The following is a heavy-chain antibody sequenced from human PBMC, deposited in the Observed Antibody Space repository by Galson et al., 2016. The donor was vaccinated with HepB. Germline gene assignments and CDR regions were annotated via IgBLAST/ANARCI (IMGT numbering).Heavy chain of an antibody. J-gene: IGHJ2*01. CDR3: ARDTPGLGFCRGGSCYSRWYFDL. CDR1: GGSFSGYF. V-gene: IGHV4-34*01. Sequence: ETLSLTCAVYGGSFSGYFWNWIRQPPGKGLEWIGEISHSGSTNYNPSLTSPVTVSVDTSRNLFSLKLTSVTAADTALYFCARDTPGLGFCRGGSCYSRWYFDLWGRGTLVTVSS. D-gene: IGHD2-15*01. CDR2: ISHSGST.